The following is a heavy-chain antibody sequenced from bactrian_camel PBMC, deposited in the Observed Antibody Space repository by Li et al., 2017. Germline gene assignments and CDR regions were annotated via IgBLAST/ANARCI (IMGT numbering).Heavy chain of an antibody. Sequence: HVQLVESGGGLVQPGGSLRLSCAASGNTFNARCKGWFRQAPGKARELVASIYPGGGTTYYAYYSDSVKGRFAISRDNVKDVVYLQMNDLKPEDTGMYYCAADWSTYRKRSVYDGGCRGESSGQGTQVTVS. J-gene: IGHJ4*01. D-gene: IGHD7*01. V-gene: IGHV3S54*01. CDR1: GNTFNARC. CDR2: IYPGGGTT.